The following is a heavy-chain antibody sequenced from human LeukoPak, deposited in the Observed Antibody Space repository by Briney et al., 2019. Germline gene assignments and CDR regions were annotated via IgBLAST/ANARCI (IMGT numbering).Heavy chain of an antibody. D-gene: IGHD2-15*01. J-gene: IGHJ3*02. V-gene: IGHV4-39*07. CDR1: GDSISSSTYY. Sequence: NPSETLSLTCTVSGDSISSSTYYWGWIRQPPGKGLEWIATVYYSGSTYYNPSLKSRVTISLDASKNQFSLKLSSVTAADTAVYYCASFFISFVVVDIWGQGTMVTVSS. CDR3: ASFFISFVVVDI. CDR2: VYYSGST.